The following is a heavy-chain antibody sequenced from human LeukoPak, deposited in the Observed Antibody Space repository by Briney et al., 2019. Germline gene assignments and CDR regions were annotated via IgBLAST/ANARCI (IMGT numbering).Heavy chain of an antibody. CDR3: ARDWCGGGSCYYFDH. CDR2: IWYDGSGK. CDR1: GFTFTNYG. J-gene: IGHJ4*02. D-gene: IGHD2-15*01. Sequence: PGRSLRLSCAASGFTFTNYGFQWVRQAPGKGLEWVALIWYDGSGKYYADSVKGRFTISRDNSKNTLYLQMNSLRAEDTAVYYCARDWCGGGSCYYFDHWGQGTLVTVSS. V-gene: IGHV3-33*01.